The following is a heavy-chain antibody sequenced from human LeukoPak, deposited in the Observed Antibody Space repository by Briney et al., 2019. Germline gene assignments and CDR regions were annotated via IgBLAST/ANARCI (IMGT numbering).Heavy chain of an antibody. CDR2: IKQGGSEK. J-gene: IGHJ4*02. Sequence: HPGGSLRLSCAASGFTFSSYWMSWVRQAPGKGLEWVANIKQGGSEKYYVDSVKGRFTISRDNAKNSLYLQMNSLRAEDTAVYYCAREDIVVVPAAMNGFDFDYWGQGTLVTVSS. CDR3: AREDIVVVPAAMNGFDFDY. D-gene: IGHD2-2*01. CDR1: GFTFSSYW. V-gene: IGHV3-7*01.